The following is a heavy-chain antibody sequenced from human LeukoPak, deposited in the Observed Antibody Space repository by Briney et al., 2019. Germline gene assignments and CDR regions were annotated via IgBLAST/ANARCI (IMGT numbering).Heavy chain of an antibody. V-gene: IGHV4-34*01. CDR2: INHSGSP. Sequence: SETLSLTCAVYGGSFSGYYWSWLRQPPGKGLEWIGEINHSGSPHYNPSLKSRVTISVDTSKNQFSLMLSSVTAADTAVYYCARSRRSRGFIAYWGQGTLVTVFS. CDR1: GGSFSGYY. CDR3: ARSRRSRGFIAY. D-gene: IGHD3-10*01. J-gene: IGHJ4*02.